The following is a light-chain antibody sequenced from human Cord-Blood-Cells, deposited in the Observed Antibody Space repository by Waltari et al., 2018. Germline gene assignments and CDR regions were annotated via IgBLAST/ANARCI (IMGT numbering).Light chain of an antibody. Sequence: DIVMTQSPASLAVSLGERATINCKSSQNVLYSSNNKNYLAWYQQKPGQPPKLLIYWASTRESGVPDRFSGSGSGTDFTLTISSLQAEDVAVYYCQQYYSTPYTFGQGTKLEIK. CDR2: WAS. CDR3: QQYYSTPYT. CDR1: QNVLYSSNNKNY. V-gene: IGKV4-1*01. J-gene: IGKJ2*01.